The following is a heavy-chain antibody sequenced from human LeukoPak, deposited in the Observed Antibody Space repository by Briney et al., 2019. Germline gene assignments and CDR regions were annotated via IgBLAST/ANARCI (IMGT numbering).Heavy chain of an antibody. Sequence: PGGSLRLSCAASGFTFSSYAMSWVRHAPGKGLEGVSISGSGVSTNYADSVKGRFTISRDNSKTTLYLQMNSLRAEDTAVYYCARGGYRSHFDYWGQGTLVTVSS. CDR3: ARGGYRSHFDY. J-gene: IGHJ4*02. CDR1: GFTFSSYA. D-gene: IGHD3-16*02. CDR2: ISGSGVST. V-gene: IGHV3-23*01.